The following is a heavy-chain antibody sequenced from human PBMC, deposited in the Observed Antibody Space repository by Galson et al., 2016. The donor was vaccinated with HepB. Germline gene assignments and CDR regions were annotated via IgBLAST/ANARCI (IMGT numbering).Heavy chain of an antibody. Sequence: SLRLSCAASGFIFSSYSMNWVRQAPGKGLEWVSSISSSGSYIYNTDPEKGRFTISRDDAKNSLYLQMNSLRDEATAVYYCARGVGAHTIHGMDVWGQGIRVTVSS. D-gene: IGHD1-26*01. J-gene: IGHJ6*02. V-gene: IGHV3-21*01. CDR1: GFIFSSYS. CDR2: ISSSGSYI. CDR3: ARGVGAHTIHGMDV.